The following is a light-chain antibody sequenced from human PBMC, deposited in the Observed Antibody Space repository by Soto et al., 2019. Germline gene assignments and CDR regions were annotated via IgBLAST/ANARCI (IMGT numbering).Light chain of an antibody. CDR3: QQYGSSRTWT. CDR1: QSVTSNY. V-gene: IGKV3-20*01. J-gene: IGKJ1*01. Sequence: EVVLTQSPGTVSLSPGERATLSCRASQSVTSNYLAWYQQKPGQAPRLLIYAASSRATGIPDRFSGSGSGTDFTLRISRLEPEDFAVYDCQQYGSSRTWTFGQGTKVEIK. CDR2: AAS.